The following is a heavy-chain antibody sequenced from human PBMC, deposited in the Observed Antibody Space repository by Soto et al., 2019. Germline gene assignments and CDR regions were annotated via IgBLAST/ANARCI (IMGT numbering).Heavy chain of an antibody. Sequence: EVQLVESGGGLVQPGGSLRLSCAASGFTFSNYDMHWVRQVTGKGLEWVSDITTAGDTYYPGSVKGRFTISREKAKNSLYLQMNSLCAGDTAVYYCARELHGGSYGMDVWGQGTTVTVSS. CDR2: ITTAGDT. CDR3: ARELHGGSYGMDV. V-gene: IGHV3-13*01. CDR1: GFTFSNYD. J-gene: IGHJ6*02.